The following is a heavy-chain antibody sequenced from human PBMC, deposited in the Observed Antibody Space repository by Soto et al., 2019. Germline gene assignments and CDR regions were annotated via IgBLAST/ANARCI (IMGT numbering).Heavy chain of an antibody. D-gene: IGHD3-10*01. V-gene: IGHV4-59*01. CDR3: AREPRSVTMVRGGNYYGMDV. Sequence: SETLSLTCTVSGGSISSYYWSWIRQPPGKGLEWIGYIYYSGSTNYNPSLKSRVTISVDTSKNQFSLKLSSVTAADTAVYYCAREPRSVTMVRGGNYYGMDVWGQGTTVTVSS. CDR2: IYYSGST. CDR1: GGSISSYY. J-gene: IGHJ6*02.